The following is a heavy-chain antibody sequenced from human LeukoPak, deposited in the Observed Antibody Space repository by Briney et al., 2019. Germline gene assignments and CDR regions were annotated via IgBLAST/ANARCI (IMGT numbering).Heavy chain of an antibody. CDR1: GYSFTSSD. D-gene: IGHD4-17*01. J-gene: IGHJ4*02. V-gene: IGHV1-69*05. CDR2: IIPIFGTA. CDR3: ARFATVTTIDY. Sequence: ASVKVSCKASGYSFTSSDITWVRQAPGQGLEWMGGIIPIFGTANYAQKFQGRVTITTDESTSTAYMELSSLRSEDTAVYYCARFATVTTIDYWGQGTLVTVSS.